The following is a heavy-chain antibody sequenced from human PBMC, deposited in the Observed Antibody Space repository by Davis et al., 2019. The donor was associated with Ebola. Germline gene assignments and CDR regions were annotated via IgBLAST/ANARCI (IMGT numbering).Heavy chain of an antibody. Sequence: GESLKTSCAASGITFRNYAMSWVRQAPGKGLEWVSGIIENGVDTFYADSVKGRFTISRDNSKSTLDLQMDSLRAEDTAVYYCAKDYSVRDREIIFDHWGQGIPVTVSS. J-gene: IGHJ5*02. CDR2: IIENGVDT. V-gene: IGHV3-23*01. D-gene: IGHD1-26*01. CDR3: AKDYSVRDREIIFDH. CDR1: GITFRNYA.